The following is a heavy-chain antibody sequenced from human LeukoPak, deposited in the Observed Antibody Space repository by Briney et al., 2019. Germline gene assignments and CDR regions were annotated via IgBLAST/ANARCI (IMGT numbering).Heavy chain of an antibody. CDR2: ISGSGGST. CDR3: AKAGSGSGSYAFDI. D-gene: IGHD3-10*01. Sequence: GGSLRLSCAASGFTFSNYAVSWVRQAPGKGLEWVSAISGSGGSTYYADSVKGRFTISRDNSKNTLYLQMNSLRAEDTAVYYCAKAGSGSGSYAFDIWGQGTMVTVSS. J-gene: IGHJ3*02. CDR1: GFTFSNYA. V-gene: IGHV3-23*01.